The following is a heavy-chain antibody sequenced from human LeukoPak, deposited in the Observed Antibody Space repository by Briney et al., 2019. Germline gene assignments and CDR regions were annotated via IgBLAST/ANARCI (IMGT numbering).Heavy chain of an antibody. D-gene: IGHD3-16*02. CDR2: FDPEDGET. Sequence: ASVKVSCKVSGYTLTELSMHWVRQAPGKGLAWMGGFDPEDGETNYAHKFHGRVTMTEDTSTHTSYMALSSLPSEDTAVYYCATVPRYDYVWGSYRFEYWGQGTLVTVSS. V-gene: IGHV1-24*01. CDR3: ATVPRYDYVWGSYRFEY. CDR1: GYTLTELS. J-gene: IGHJ4*02.